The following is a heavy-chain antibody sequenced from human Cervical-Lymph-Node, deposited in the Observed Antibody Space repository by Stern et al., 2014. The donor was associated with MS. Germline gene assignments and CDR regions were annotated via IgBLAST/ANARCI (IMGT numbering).Heavy chain of an antibody. J-gene: IGHJ1*01. CDR1: GYTLSELS. V-gene: IGHV1-24*01. CDR3: AAYQIRTIYYDSSGLSADYFQH. Sequence: QVQLLQPGAEVKKPGASVKVSCKVSGYTLSELSIHWVRQAPGKGLEWMGGFDPEDGETVYAQNFQDRVTMTEDTSTDTAYMELSSLRSEDTAVYYCAAYQIRTIYYDSSGLSADYFQHWGQGTLVTVSS. CDR2: FDPEDGET. D-gene: IGHD3-22*01.